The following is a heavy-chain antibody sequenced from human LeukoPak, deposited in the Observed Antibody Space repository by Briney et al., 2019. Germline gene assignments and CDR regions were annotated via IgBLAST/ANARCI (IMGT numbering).Heavy chain of an antibody. CDR1: GFTFSSYE. CDR2: ISSSGSTI. J-gene: IGHJ2*01. CDR3: ARDGLGISYFDL. Sequence: PGGSLRLSCAASGFTFSSYEMNWVRQAPGKGLEWVSYISSSGSTIYYADSVKGRFTISRDNAKNSLYLQMNSLRAEDTAVYYCARDGLGISYFDLWGRGTLVTVSS. V-gene: IGHV3-48*03. D-gene: IGHD4-23*01.